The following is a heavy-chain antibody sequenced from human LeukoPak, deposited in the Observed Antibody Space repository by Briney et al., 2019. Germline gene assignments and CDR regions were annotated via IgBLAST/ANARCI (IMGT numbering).Heavy chain of an antibody. CDR3: AKGGYSYGHEDYFDY. CDR1: GFTFDDYA. CDR2: ISWDGGST. D-gene: IGHD5-18*01. J-gene: IGHJ4*02. V-gene: IGHV3-43D*04. Sequence: PGGSLRLSCAASGFTFDDYAMHWVRQAPGKGLEWVSLISWDGGSTYYADSVKGRFTISRDNSKNSLYLQMNSLRAEDTALYYCAKGGYSYGHEDYFDYWGQGTLVTASS.